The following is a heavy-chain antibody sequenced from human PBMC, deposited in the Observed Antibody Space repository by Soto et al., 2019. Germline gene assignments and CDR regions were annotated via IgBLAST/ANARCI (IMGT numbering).Heavy chain of an antibody. CDR2: INHSGST. D-gene: IGHD3-3*01. Sequence: SATLFLTFAVYGGSLSGYYWSWIRQPPGKGLEWIGEINHSGSTKYNPSVKRRVNISVDTSKNQFSVKLSSVTAADTAVYYCARGSSHPRYDFCRGLKRSYGMDVWGQGTTVTVSS. CDR1: GGSLSGYY. CDR3: ARGSSHPRYDFCRGLKRSYGMDV. J-gene: IGHJ6*02. V-gene: IGHV4-34*01.